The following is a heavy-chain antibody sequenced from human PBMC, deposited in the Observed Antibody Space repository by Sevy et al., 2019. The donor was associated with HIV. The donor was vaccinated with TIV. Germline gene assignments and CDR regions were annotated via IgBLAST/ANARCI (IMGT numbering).Heavy chain of an antibody. CDR3: ARGGLLVDGALIPWGMDV. Sequence: GGSLRLSCAASGFTFSNYWMNWVRPAPGKGLEWVANVNQGGSDKHYVDSVKGRFTLSRDNAKNSLSLQMNSLRAEDTAVYYCARGGLLVDGALIPWGMDVWGQGTTVTVSS. CDR2: VNQGGSDK. J-gene: IGHJ6*02. CDR1: GFTFSNYW. V-gene: IGHV3-7*01. D-gene: IGHD1-26*01.